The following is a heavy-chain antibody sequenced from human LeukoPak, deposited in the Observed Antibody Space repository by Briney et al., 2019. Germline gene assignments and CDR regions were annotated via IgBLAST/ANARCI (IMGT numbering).Heavy chain of an antibody. Sequence: PGGSLRLSCAASGFTVNSNSMSWVRQAPGEALEWDSVIYISGGTSYADSLKGRFTISRDNSKNTLYLQMNSLRAEDTAVYYCARFGLKWALDYWGQGTLVTVSS. D-gene: IGHD2-8*01. V-gene: IGHV3-53*01. CDR1: GFTVNSNS. J-gene: IGHJ4*02. CDR3: ARFGLKWALDY. CDR2: IYISGGT.